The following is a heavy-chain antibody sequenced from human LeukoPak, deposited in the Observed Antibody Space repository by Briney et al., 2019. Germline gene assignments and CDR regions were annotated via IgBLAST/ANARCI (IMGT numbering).Heavy chain of an antibody. V-gene: IGHV3-23*01. D-gene: IGHD3-10*01. J-gene: IGHJ4*02. CDR2: ISGSGGST. Sequence: GGSVRLSCAASGFTFSNYAMSWVRQAPGKGLEWVSLISGSGGSTYYADSVKGRFTISRDNSKNTLYLQMNSLRAEDTAVYYCAKVPKNQLWFGETSFDYWGQGTLVTVSS. CDR3: AKVPKNQLWFGETSFDY. CDR1: GFTFSNYA.